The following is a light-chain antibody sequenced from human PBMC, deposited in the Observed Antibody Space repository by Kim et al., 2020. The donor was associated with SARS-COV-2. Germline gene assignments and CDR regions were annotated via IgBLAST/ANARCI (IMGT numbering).Light chain of an antibody. CDR2: DVS. CDR3: SSYTRTSTNYV. V-gene: IGLV2-14*03. Sequence: SITITCTGTSSDVGGYTYVSWYQQHPGKAPKVIIYDVSHRLSGVSNRFSGSKSGNTASLTISGLQAEDEADYYCSSYTRTSTNYVFGTGTKVTVL. J-gene: IGLJ1*01. CDR1: SSDVGGYTY.